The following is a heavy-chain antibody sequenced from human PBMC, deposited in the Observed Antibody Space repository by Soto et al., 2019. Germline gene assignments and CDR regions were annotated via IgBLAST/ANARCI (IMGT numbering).Heavy chain of an antibody. J-gene: IGHJ4*02. CDR3: ATSQKGYNWNYFDH. CDR2: VFYTGFT. CDR1: GASIRGSYYY. V-gene: IGHV4-39*01. D-gene: IGHD1-20*01. Sequence: QLQLQESGPGLVKPSETLSLTCAVSGASIRGSYYYWAWLRQSPGKGPEWIGSVFYTGFTSYNPSLESRVSVSVDTSKSQFSLKLSAVTAADTAVYYCATSQKGYNWNYFDHWGQGALVTVSS.